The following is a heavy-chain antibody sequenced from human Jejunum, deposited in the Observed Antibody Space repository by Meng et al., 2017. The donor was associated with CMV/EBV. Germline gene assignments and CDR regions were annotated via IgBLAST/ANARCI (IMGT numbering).Heavy chain of an antibody. CDR1: GFSFSSHS. J-gene: IGHJ4*02. V-gene: IGHV3-23*01. D-gene: IGHD2-15*01. CDR2: ITDSGDNT. CDR3: ARLSDS. Sequence: LRLSCSASGFSFSSHSLSCVRQAPGRGLKLVARITDSGDNTYYADSVKGRFTISRDNSKNTLYLQMNSLRADDTAVYYCARLSDSWGQGTLVTVSS.